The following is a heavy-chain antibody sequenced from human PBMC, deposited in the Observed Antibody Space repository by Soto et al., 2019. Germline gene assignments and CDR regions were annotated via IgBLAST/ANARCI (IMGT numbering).Heavy chain of an antibody. D-gene: IGHD6-19*01. J-gene: IGHJ4*02. CDR1: GGSVSSGSYY. V-gene: IGHV4-61*01. Sequence: PLEILSLTCTVSGGSVSSGSYYWSWIRQPPGKGLEWIGYIYYSGSTNYNPSLKSRVTISVDTSKNQFSLKLSSVTAADTAVYYCARDRRAYSSGWHFDYWGQGTLVTVS. CDR3: ARDRRAYSSGWHFDY. CDR2: IYYSGST.